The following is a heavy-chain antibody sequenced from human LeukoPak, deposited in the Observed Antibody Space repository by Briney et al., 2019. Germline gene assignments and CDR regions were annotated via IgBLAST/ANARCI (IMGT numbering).Heavy chain of an antibody. V-gene: IGHV4-59*01. CDR2: IYYSGST. Sequence: SETLSLTCTVSGGSLSSYYWSWVRQPPGKGLEWIGYIYYSGSTNYNPSLTSRVTISVDTSKNQFSLKLSSVTAADTAVYYCARYYDFWSGQSTPYYGMDVWGQGTTVTVSS. D-gene: IGHD3-3*01. CDR3: ARYYDFWSGQSTPYYGMDV. CDR1: GGSLSSYY. J-gene: IGHJ6*02.